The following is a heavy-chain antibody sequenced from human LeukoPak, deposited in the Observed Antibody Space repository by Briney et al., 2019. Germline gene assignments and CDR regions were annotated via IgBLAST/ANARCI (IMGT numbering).Heavy chain of an antibody. CDR1: GFTFSSYG. CDR2: ISYDGSNK. Sequence: PGRSLRLSCAASGFTFSSYGMHWVRQAPGKGLEWVAVISYDGSNKYYADSVKGRFTISRDNSKNTLCLQMNSLRAEDTAVYYCANGGSLPRDYWGQGTLVTVSS. J-gene: IGHJ4*02. D-gene: IGHD4-23*01. V-gene: IGHV3-30*18. CDR3: ANGGSLPRDY.